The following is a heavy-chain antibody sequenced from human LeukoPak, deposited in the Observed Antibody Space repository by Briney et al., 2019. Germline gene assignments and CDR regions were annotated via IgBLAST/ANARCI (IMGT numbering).Heavy chain of an antibody. CDR2: INHSGST. CDR1: GGSFSGYY. CDR3: ARVSSYYYYGMDV. V-gene: IGHV4-34*01. D-gene: IGHD3-3*02. Sequence: SETLSLTCAVYGGSFSGYYWSWIRQPPGKGLEWIGEINHSGSTNYNPSLKSRVTISVDTSKNQFSPKLSPVTAADTAVYYCARVSSYYYYGMDVWGKGTTVTVSS. J-gene: IGHJ6*04.